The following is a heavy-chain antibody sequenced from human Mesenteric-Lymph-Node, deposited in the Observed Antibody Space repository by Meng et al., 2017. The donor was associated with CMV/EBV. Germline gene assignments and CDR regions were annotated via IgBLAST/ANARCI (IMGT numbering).Heavy chain of an antibody. CDR3: ARDGGAWFGNWFDP. V-gene: IGHV4-59*01. D-gene: IGHD3-10*01. Sequence: TVSGGSMTSYYWTWIRQPPGKGLEWIGHIYSSESTNYNPSLKSRVTISVDTSKNQFSLRMSSVTAADTAAYYCARDGGAWFGNWFDPWGQGTLVTVSS. CDR1: GGSMTSYY. CDR2: IYSSEST. J-gene: IGHJ5*02.